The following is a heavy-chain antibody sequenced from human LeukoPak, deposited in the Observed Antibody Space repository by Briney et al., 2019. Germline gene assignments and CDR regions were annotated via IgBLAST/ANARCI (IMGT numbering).Heavy chain of an antibody. V-gene: IGHV3-74*01. CDR3: VRGGPSTWS. J-gene: IGHJ5*02. D-gene: IGHD2-15*01. CDR2: INDDGSDT. CDR1: GFTFKLYW. Sequence: GGSLRLSCAVSGFTFKLYWMHWVRQAPGKGPVWVSRINDDGSDTTYADSVKGRFTISRDDAKNMLFLQMNSLRAEDTAVYYCVRGGPSTWSWGQGTLVTVS.